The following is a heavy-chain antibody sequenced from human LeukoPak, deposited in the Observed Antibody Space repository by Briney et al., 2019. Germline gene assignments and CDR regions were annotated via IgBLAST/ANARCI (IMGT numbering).Heavy chain of an antibody. CDR1: GYTFTGYY. CDR3: AREGGSSWKNYYYYSMDV. V-gene: IGHV1-2*02. CDR2: INPNSGGT. J-gene: IGHJ6*03. Sequence: ASVNVSFRASGYTFTGYYMHWARQAPGQGLEGMGWINPNSGGTNYAQKFQGRVTMNRDTSISTAYMELSRLRSDDTAVYCCAREGGSSWKNYYYYSMDVWGKGTTVTVSS. D-gene: IGHD6-13*01.